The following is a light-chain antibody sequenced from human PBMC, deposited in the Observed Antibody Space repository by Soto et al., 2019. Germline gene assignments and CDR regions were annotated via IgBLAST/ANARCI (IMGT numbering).Light chain of an antibody. CDR2: GAS. CDR1: QSVSSNY. Sequence: ETVLTQSPGTLCLSPGERATLSCRASQSVSSNYLAWYQQKPGQAPRLLIYGASNRATGIPDRFSGSGSGTDFTLTISRLEPEDFAVYYCQQYRSPLVVTFGQGTKVEIK. CDR3: QQYRSPLVVT. J-gene: IGKJ1*01. V-gene: IGKV3-20*01.